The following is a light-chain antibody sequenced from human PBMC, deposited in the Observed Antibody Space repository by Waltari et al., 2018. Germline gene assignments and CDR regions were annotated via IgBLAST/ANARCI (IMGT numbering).Light chain of an antibody. J-gene: IGLJ2*01. CDR2: QDN. CDR1: KLGDKY. CDR3: QTWDSSTVV. Sequence: SYELTQPPSVSVSPGQTASITCSGDKLGDKYVCWYQQKPGQPPVLVIYQDNKRPSGIPERFAGYKSGNTATLTISGTQAMDEADYYCQTWDSSTVVFGGGTKLTVL. V-gene: IGLV3-1*01.